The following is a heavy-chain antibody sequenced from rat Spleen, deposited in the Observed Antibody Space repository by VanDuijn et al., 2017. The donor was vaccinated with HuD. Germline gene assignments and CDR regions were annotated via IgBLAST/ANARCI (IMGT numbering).Heavy chain of an antibody. J-gene: IGHJ2*01. CDR1: GFTFSASN. V-gene: IGHV5S23*01. D-gene: IGHD1-6*01. CDR2: ITNTGGNT. CDR3: TRDRILRSTGFDY. Sequence: EVQLVESGGGLVQPGRSLKLSCAASGFTFSASNMAWVRQAPKKGLEWVGSITNTGGNTYYPDSVKGRFTISRENAKSTLYLQMDSLRSEDTATYYCTRDRILRSTGFDYWGQGVMVTVSS.